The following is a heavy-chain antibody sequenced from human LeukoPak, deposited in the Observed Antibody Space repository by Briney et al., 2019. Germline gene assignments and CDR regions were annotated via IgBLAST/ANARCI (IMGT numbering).Heavy chain of an antibody. CDR3: ARGARAGYNLEPFDY. CDR2: IYYSGST. V-gene: IGHV4-59*08. Sequence: SETLSLTCTVSGGSMSSYYWSWIRQPPGKGLEWIGYIYYSGSTKYHPSLKSRVTISVDTSKNQFSLKLGSVTAADTAVYYCARGARAGYNLEPFDYWGQGTLVTVSS. J-gene: IGHJ4*02. D-gene: IGHD5-24*01. CDR1: GGSMSSYY.